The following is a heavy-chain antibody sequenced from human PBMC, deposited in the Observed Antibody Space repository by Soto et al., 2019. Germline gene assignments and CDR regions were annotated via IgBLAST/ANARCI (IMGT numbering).Heavy chain of an antibody. Sequence: QVQLQQWGAGLLKPSETLSLTCAVYGGSFSGYYWSWIRQPPGKGLAWIGEINHSGSTNYNQSLRGRVTISLDTSKNRFSLKLSSVTAAATAVYYCARGSVGECSCGSCYLGYYGMDVWGQGTTVTVSS. V-gene: IGHV4-34*01. CDR3: ARGSVGECSCGSCYLGYYGMDV. D-gene: IGHD2-15*01. CDR2: INHSGST. J-gene: IGHJ6*02. CDR1: GGSFSGYY.